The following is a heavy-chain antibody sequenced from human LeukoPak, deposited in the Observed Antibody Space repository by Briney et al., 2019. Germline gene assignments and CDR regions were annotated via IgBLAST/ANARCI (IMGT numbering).Heavy chain of an antibody. V-gene: IGHV4-59*13. CDR1: GDSISGYY. CDR2: IYYDGTT. J-gene: IGHJ4*02. D-gene: IGHD6-6*01. CDR3: ARVPYSSSFAYYFGC. Sequence: PSETLSLTCTVSGDSISGYYWSWIRQPPGKGLEWIGNIYYDGTTNYNPSLESRVTMSVDTSNNQFSLKLSSVTAADTAVYYCARVPYSSSFAYYFGCWGQGTLVTVSS.